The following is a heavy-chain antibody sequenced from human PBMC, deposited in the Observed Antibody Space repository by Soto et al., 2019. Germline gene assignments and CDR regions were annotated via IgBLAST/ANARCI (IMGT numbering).Heavy chain of an antibody. J-gene: IGHJ6*03. CDR2: IYPGDSDT. Sequence: PGESLKISCKGSGYSFTSYWIGWVRQMPGKGLEWMGIIYPGDSDTRYSPSFQGQVTISADKSISTAYLQWSSLKASDTAMYYCARRAAASLNYHYYMDVWGKGTTVTVSS. D-gene: IGHD2-2*01. CDR3: ARRAAASLNYHYYMDV. V-gene: IGHV5-51*01. CDR1: GYSFTSYW.